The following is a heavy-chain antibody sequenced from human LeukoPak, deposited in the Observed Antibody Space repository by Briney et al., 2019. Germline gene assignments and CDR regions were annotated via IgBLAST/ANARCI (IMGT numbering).Heavy chain of an antibody. CDR2: ISGSGGST. CDR3: AKDSGSGWYQYGMDV. CDR1: GFTFSSYW. D-gene: IGHD6-19*01. J-gene: IGHJ6*02. V-gene: IGHV3-23*01. Sequence: GGSLRLSCEASGFTFSSYWMSWVRQAPGKGLEWVSGISGSGGSTNYADPVKGRFTISRDNSKNTLYLQMNRLRVEDTAVYYCAKDSGSGWYQYGMDVWGQGTTVTVSS.